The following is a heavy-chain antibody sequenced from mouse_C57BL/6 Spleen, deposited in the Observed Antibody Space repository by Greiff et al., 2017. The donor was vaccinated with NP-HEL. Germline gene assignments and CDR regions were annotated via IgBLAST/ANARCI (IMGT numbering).Heavy chain of an antibody. J-gene: IGHJ1*03. D-gene: IGHD1-1*01. CDR2: IYPGDGDT. CDR1: GYAFSSYW. CDR3: ARSDYYGSKGYWYFDV. Sequence: VQLQQSGAELVKPGASVKISCKASGYAFSSYWMNWVKQRPGKGLEWIGQIYPGDGDTNYNGKFKGKATLTADKSSSTAYMQLSSLTSEDSAVYFCARSDYYGSKGYWYFDVWGTGTTVTVSS. V-gene: IGHV1-80*01.